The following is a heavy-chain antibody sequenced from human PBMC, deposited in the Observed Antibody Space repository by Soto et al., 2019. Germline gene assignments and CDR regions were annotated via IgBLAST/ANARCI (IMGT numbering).Heavy chain of an antibody. CDR2: IIPILGIA. CDR1: GGTFSSYT. V-gene: IGHV1-69*02. J-gene: IGHJ5*02. D-gene: IGHD3-10*01. Sequence: QVQLVQSGAEVKKPGSSVKVSCKASGGTFSSYTISWVRQAPGQGLEWMGRIIPILGIANYAQKFQGRVTITADKSTSTAYMELSSLRSEDTAVYYCARQYYYGSGSYFGWFDPWVQGTLVTVSS. CDR3: ARQYYYGSGSYFGWFDP.